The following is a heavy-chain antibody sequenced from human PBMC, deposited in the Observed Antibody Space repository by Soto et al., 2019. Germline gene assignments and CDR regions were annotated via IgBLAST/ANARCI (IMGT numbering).Heavy chain of an antibody. CDR3: AKDPPIAAAVYYYYGMDV. Sequence: GWSLRLACASSVFTFISYAMRWVRQAPGKGLEWVSAISGSGGSTYYADSVKGRFTISRDNSKNTLYLQMNSLRAEDTAVYYCAKDPPIAAAVYYYYGMDVWGQGTTVTVSS. CDR2: ISGSGGST. V-gene: IGHV3-23*01. CDR1: VFTFISYA. J-gene: IGHJ6*02. D-gene: IGHD6-13*01.